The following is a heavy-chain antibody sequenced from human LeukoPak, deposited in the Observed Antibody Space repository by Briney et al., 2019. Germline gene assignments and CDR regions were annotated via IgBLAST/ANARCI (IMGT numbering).Heavy chain of an antibody. V-gene: IGHV1-2*06. CDR3: ARERYYDSSGYSNAFDI. J-gene: IGHJ3*02. D-gene: IGHD3-22*01. CDR2: INPNSGGT. Sequence: GASVKVSCKASGYTFSGYYMHWVRQAAGQGLEWMGRINPNSGGTNYAQKFQGRVTMTRDTSISTAYMELSRLRSDDTAVYYCARERYYDSSGYSNAFDIWGQGTMVTVSS. CDR1: GYTFSGYY.